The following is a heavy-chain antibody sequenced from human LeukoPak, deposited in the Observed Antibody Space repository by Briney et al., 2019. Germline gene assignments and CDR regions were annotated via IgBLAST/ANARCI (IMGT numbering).Heavy chain of an antibody. J-gene: IGHJ4*02. CDR2: IDPNSGGT. D-gene: IGHD3/OR15-3a*01. CDR3: ASDNADLP. V-gene: IGHV1-2*02. CDR1: GYTFTGYY. Sequence: ASVKVSCKTSGYTFTGYYMHWVRQAPGQGLEWMGWIDPNSGGTNYAQKFQGRVTMTRDTSISTAHMELSRLTSDDTAVYYCASDNADLPWGQGTLVTVSS.